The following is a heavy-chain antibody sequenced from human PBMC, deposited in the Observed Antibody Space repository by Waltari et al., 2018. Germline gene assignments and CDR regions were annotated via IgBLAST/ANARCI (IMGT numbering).Heavy chain of an antibody. CDR1: GYSFGRFG. D-gene: IGHD4-4*01. CDR3: ARGRTVRTYDYFDS. Sequence: QVLLVQSGAEFKEPGASVKVPCRTSGYSFGRFGIGWVRQVPGQGLEWMGGITGYNDRTVYAEKFQGRVTMTRDTSTTTAHMELRALTSGDTAVYFCARGRTVRTYDYFDSWGQGTLVTVSS. J-gene: IGHJ4*02. V-gene: IGHV1-18*01. CDR2: ITGYNDRT.